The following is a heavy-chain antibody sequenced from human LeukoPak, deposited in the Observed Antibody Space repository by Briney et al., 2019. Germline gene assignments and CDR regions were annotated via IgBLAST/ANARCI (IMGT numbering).Heavy chain of an antibody. J-gene: IGHJ4*02. CDR2: ISSNGGRT. CDR1: GFTFSSYA. D-gene: IGHD5-24*01. CDR3: ARDNGLQDGYSHLDY. V-gene: IGHV3-64*01. Sequence: GGSLRLSCAASGFTFSSYAMHWVRQAPGEGLEYVSAISSNGGRTYYANSVKGRFTISRDNSKNTLYLQMGSLRAEDRAVYYCARDNGLQDGYSHLDYWGQGTLVTVSS.